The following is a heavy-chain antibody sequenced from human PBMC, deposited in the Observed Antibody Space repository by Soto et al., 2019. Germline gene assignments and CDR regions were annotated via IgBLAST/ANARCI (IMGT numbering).Heavy chain of an antibody. V-gene: IGHV4-59*01. Sequence: SLTCIVSGGSISGSYWSWIRQSPGKGLEWLGYVYYTGSTNYSPSLRSRVSISVDTSKNEFSLRLSSVTAADTAVYFCARSVAVPGAHIDYWGQGTQVTVSS. CDR2: VYYTGST. J-gene: IGHJ4*02. CDR3: ARSVAVPGAHIDY. D-gene: IGHD6-19*01. CDR1: GGSISGSY.